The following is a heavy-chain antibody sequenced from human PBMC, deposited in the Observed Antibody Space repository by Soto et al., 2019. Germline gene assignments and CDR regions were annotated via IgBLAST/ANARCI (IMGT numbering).Heavy chain of an antibody. CDR1: GYTFTSYY. D-gene: IGHD2-2*01. Sequence: ASVKVSCKASGYTFTSYYMHWVRQAPGQGLEWMGIINPSGGSTSYAQKFQGRVTMTRDTSTSTVYMELSSLRSEDTAVYYCARERLRYYIVVVGDGFDYWGQGTLVTVS. J-gene: IGHJ4*02. V-gene: IGHV1-46*01. CDR2: INPSGGST. CDR3: ARERLRYYIVVVGDGFDY.